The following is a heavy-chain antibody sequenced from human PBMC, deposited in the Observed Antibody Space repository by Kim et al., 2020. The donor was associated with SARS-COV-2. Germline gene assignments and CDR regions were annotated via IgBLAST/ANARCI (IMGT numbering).Heavy chain of an antibody. CDR3: ARDGGTIFGVVIRDGMDV. D-gene: IGHD3-3*01. CDR2: INAGNGNT. V-gene: IGHV1-3*01. CDR1: GYTFTSYA. J-gene: IGHJ6*02. Sequence: ASVKVSCKASGYTFTSYAMHWVRQAPGQRLEWMGWINAGNGNTKYSQKFQGRVTITSDTSASTAYMELSSLRSEDTAVYYCARDGGTIFGVVIRDGMDVWGQGTTVTVSS.